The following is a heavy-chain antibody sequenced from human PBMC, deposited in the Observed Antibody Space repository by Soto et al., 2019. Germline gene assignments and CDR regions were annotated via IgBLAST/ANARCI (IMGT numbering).Heavy chain of an antibody. CDR2: INHSGST. J-gene: IGHJ6*02. V-gene: IGHV4-34*01. CDR1: GGSFTGYY. Sequence: QVQLQQWGAGLLKPSETLSLTCAVYGGSFTGYYWTWIRQPPGKGLEWIGEINHSGSTNYNPSLKSRVTISVDTSKIQFSLKLRSVTAADTAVYYCARGLPIAARQYYYGMDVWGQGTTVTVSS. D-gene: IGHD6-6*01. CDR3: ARGLPIAARQYYYGMDV.